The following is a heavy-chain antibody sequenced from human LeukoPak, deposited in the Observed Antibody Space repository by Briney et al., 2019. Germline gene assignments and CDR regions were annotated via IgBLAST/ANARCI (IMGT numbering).Heavy chain of an antibody. CDR3: ARGSIYLKNSGSYFLDY. D-gene: IGHD1-26*01. V-gene: IGHV4-61*02. CDR2: IYTSGST. J-gene: IGHJ4*02. Sequence: SETLSLTCTVSGVSISSGSYYWSWIRQPAGKGLEWIGRIYTSGSTNYNPSLKSRVTISVDTSKNQFSLKLSSATAADTAVYYCARGSIYLKNSGSYFLDYWGQGTLVTVSS. CDR1: GVSISSGSYY.